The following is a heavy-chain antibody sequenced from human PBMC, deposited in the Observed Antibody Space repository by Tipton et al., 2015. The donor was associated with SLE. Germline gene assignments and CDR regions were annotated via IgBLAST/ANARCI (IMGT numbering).Heavy chain of an antibody. Sequence: QLVQSGAEVKKPGASVKVSCRTSAYSFTKYDIIWVRQAPGQGLEWMGWISPYSGNSDSAQKFQGRLTLTTDTSTSTAFMDLRSLISDDTAVYYCASGDSSSWLYFDYWGQGTLVTVSS. CDR2: ISPYSGNS. CDR1: AYSFTKYD. V-gene: IGHV1-18*01. J-gene: IGHJ4*02. D-gene: IGHD6-13*01. CDR3: ASGDSSSWLYFDY.